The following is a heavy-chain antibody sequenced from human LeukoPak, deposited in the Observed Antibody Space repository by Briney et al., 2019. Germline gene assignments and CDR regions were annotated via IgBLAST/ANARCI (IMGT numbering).Heavy chain of an antibody. CDR3: ARHLWQQLAFFDY. Sequence: NPSETLTLTCTVSGGSISSSSYYWGWIRQPPGKGLEWFGSIYYSGSTYYNPSLKSRVTISVDTSKNLFSLKLSSVTAADTAVYYCARHLWQQLAFFDYWGQGTLVTVSS. D-gene: IGHD6-13*01. J-gene: IGHJ4*02. CDR1: GGSISSSSYY. CDR2: IYYSGST. V-gene: IGHV4-39*01.